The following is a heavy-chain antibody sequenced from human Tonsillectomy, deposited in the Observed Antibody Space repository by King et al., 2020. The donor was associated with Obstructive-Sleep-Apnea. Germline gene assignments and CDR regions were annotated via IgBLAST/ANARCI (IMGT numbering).Heavy chain of an antibody. Sequence: QLQESGPGLVKPSQTLSLTCTVSGGSISSGDYYWSWIRQPPGKGLEWIGYIYYSGSTYYNPSLKSRVTISVDTSKNTFSLKLSSVTAADTAVYYCASTHYYGSGSYYNDNWFDPWGQGTLVTVSS. CDR1: GGSISSGDYY. CDR3: ASTHYYGSGSYYNDNWFDP. J-gene: IGHJ5*02. D-gene: IGHD3-10*01. CDR2: IYYSGST. V-gene: IGHV4-30-4*01.